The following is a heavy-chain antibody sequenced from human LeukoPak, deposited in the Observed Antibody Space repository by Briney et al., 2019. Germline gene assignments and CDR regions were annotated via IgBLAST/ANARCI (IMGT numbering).Heavy chain of an antibody. D-gene: IGHD6-13*01. CDR2: ISWNSGSI. CDR1: GFTFDDYA. CDR3: AKSGSSSWYLDWFDP. V-gene: IGHV3-9*01. Sequence: PGGSLRLSCAASGFTFDDYAMHWVRQAPGKGLEWVSGISWNSGSIGYADSVKGRFTISRDNSKNTLYLQMNSLRAEDTAVYYCAKSGSSSWYLDWFDPWGQGTLVTVSS. J-gene: IGHJ5*02.